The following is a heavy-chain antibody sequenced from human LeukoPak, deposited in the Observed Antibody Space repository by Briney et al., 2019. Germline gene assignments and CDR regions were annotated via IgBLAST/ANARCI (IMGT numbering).Heavy chain of an antibody. CDR1: GGSISSSSYY. V-gene: IGHV4-39*01. J-gene: IGHJ4*02. CDR3: ARTLGYCSSTSCYTLFDY. Sequence: SETLSLTCTVSGGSISSSSYYWGWIRQPPGKGLEWIGSIYYSGSTYYNPSLKSRVTMSVDTSKNQFSLKLSSVTAADTAVYYCARTLGYCSSTSCYTLFDYWGQGTLVTVSS. D-gene: IGHD2-2*02. CDR2: IYYSGST.